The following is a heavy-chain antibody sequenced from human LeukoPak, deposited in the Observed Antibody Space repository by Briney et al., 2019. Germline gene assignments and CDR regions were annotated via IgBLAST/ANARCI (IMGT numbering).Heavy chain of an antibody. CDR3: AKVVAVRGVIFDY. D-gene: IGHD3-10*01. CDR1: GFTFRTYG. J-gene: IGHJ4*02. Sequence: GGSLRLSCAASGFTFRTYGMTWVRQAPGKGLEWVSGISGSGGSTYYADSVKGRFTISRDNSKNTLYLQMNSLRAEDTAVYYCAKVVAVRGVIFDYWGQGTLVTVSS. V-gene: IGHV3-23*01. CDR2: ISGSGGST.